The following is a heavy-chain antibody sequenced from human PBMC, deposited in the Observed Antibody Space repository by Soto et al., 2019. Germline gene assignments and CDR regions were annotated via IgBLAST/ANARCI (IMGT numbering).Heavy chain of an antibody. CDR1: GFTFSSYV. CDR2: ISGSDGGT. Sequence: GGSLRLSCAASGFTFSSYVMSWVRQAPGKGLEWVTTISGSDGGTDSAVSVKGRFTISRDNSKNTLYLQMDSLRVEDTAIFYCAKPHRESSGWKLDAFDIWGQGTMVSVSS. J-gene: IGHJ3*02. D-gene: IGHD6-19*01. CDR3: AKPHRESSGWKLDAFDI. V-gene: IGHV3-23*01.